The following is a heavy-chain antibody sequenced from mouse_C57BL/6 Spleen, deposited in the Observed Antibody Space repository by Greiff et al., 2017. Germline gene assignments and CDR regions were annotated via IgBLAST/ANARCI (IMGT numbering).Heavy chain of an antibody. V-gene: IGHV1-53*01. Sequence: VQLQQSGTELVKPGASVKLSCKASGYTFTSYWMHWVKQRPGQGLEWIGNINPSNGGTNYNEKFKSKATLTVDKSSSTAYMQLSSLTSEDSAVYYCARTYYGNYWYFDVWGTGTTVTVSS. CDR3: ARTYYGNYWYFDV. J-gene: IGHJ1*03. D-gene: IGHD2-10*01. CDR2: INPSNGGT. CDR1: GYTFTSYW.